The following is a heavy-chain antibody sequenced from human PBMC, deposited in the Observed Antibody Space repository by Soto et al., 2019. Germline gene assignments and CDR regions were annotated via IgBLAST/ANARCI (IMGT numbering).Heavy chain of an antibody. Sequence: ASVKVSCKASGYTFTSYGISWVRQAPGQGLEWMGWISAYNGNTKYAQKLQGRVTMTTDTSTSTAYMELRSLRSDDTAVYYCARDVGRYCSGGSCYFGYWGQGTLVTVSS. J-gene: IGHJ4*02. V-gene: IGHV1-18*01. D-gene: IGHD2-15*01. CDR3: ARDVGRYCSGGSCYFGY. CDR1: GYTFTSYG. CDR2: ISAYNGNT.